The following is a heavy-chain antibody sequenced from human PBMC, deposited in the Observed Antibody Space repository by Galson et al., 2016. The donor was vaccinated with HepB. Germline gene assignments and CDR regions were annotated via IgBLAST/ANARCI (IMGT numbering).Heavy chain of an antibody. V-gene: IGHV3-30-3*01. CDR1: GFIFRSYA. Sequence: SLRLSCADSGFIFRSYAMNWVRQAPGKGLEWLAVISNDGSNKYFADSVKGRFTISRDNSKNTLYLQMNSLRAEDTAVYYCARFIASPWNDYYYYGMDVWCKGTTVTVSS. CDR3: ARFIASPWNDYYYYGMDV. CDR2: ISNDGSNK. D-gene: IGHD1-1*01. J-gene: IGHJ6*04.